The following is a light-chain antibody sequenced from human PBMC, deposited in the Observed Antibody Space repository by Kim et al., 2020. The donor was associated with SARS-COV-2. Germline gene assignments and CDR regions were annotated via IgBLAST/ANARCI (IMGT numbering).Light chain of an antibody. CDR1: QGIGHW. J-gene: IGKJ4*01. Sequence: DTQLTQSPSSVSASVGDRVTLTCRASQGIGHWLAWYQQKPGEAPKLLIFAALNEQAGVPSRFRGSGSGTDFTLSISSLQPEDAATYYCQQAHSFPLTFGGGTKLEI. CDR2: AAL. CDR3: QQAHSFPLT. V-gene: IGKV1-12*01.